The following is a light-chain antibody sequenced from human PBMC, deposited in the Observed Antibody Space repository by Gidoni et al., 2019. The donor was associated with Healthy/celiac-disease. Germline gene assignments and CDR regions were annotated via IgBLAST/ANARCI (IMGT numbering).Light chain of an antibody. CDR3: SSYTSSSTLYV. J-gene: IGLJ1*01. CDR2: EVS. Sequence: QSALTQPASVSGSPGQSIPLSCTGTSSDVGGYNYVSWYQQHPGNAPKLMIYEVSNRPSGVSNRFSGSKSGNTASLTISGLQAEDEADYYCSSYTSSSTLYVFGTGTKVTVL. CDR1: SSDVGGYNY. V-gene: IGLV2-14*01.